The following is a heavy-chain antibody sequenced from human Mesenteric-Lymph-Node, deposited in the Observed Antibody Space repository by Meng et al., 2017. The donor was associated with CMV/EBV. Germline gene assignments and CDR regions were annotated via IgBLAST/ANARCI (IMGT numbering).Heavy chain of an antibody. CDR3: AKEKIGGSAAFDY. V-gene: IGHV4-31*02. CDR2: IYYTGVT. CDR1: GVSISSGGDY. J-gene: IGHJ4*02. D-gene: IGHD3-16*01. Sequence: SGVSISSGGDYESWIRQSTRKGLEWIGYIYYTGVTYYNPSLKSRVTISVDNSKNQFSLKLSSVTAADTAIHYCAKEKIGGSAAFDYWGQGILVTVSS.